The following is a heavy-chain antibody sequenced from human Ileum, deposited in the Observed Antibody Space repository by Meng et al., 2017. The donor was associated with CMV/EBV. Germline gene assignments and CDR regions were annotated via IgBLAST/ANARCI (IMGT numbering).Heavy chain of an antibody. V-gene: IGHV1-2*02. CDR2: VNPKNGGI. CDR3: ARAHNDYWTGYLDGFDI. CDR1: GYTFSDYH. Sequence: ASVKVSCKASGYTFSDYHMHWVRQAPGQGLEWMGWVNPKNGGIQYAQRFRGRATMTRDTSTSTAFMELSSLRSDDTAVYYCARAHNDYWTGYLDGFDIWGQGTRVTVSS. D-gene: IGHD3/OR15-3a*01. J-gene: IGHJ3*02.